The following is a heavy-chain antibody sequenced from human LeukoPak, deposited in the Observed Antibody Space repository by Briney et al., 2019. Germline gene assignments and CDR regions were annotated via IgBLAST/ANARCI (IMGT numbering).Heavy chain of an antibody. V-gene: IGHV3-74*01. CDR3: ARGSSHGYYYYYYMDV. J-gene: IGHJ6*03. D-gene: IGHD6-19*01. Sequence: GGSLRLSCVASGFTFSSYWMHWVRQDPRKGLVWVSRINGDGRNINYADSVRGRFTISRDNAKNTLYLQMNSLRVEDTAVYYCARGSSHGYYYYYYMDVWGKGTTVTVS. CDR2: INGDGRNI. CDR1: GFTFSSYW.